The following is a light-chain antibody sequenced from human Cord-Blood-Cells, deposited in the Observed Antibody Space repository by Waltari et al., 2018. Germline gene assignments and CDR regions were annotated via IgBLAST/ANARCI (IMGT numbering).Light chain of an antibody. CDR1: RSDVGGYNY. CDR2: DVS. J-gene: IGLJ2*01. CDR3: SSYTSSSTVV. V-gene: IGLV2-14*01. Sequence: QSALTQPASVSGSPGQSITISCTGTRSDVGGYNYVSWYQQHPGNAPKPMIYDVSSRPSGVSNRFSASKSGNTASLTISGRQAEDEADYYCSSYTSSSTVVFGGGTKLTVL.